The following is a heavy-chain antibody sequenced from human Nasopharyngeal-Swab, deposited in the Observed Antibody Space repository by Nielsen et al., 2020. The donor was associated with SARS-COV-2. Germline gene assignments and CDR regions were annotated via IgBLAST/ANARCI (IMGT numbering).Heavy chain of an antibody. CDR3: AKSSGSGYDANSFDF. J-gene: IGHJ4*02. V-gene: IGHV5-51*01. CDR1: GYSFANYW. Sequence: GESLKISCQGSGYSFANYWIGWVRQMPGKGLECMGIIYPGDSDTRYSPSFHGQVTISADRSTSTTYLHLSSLKASDTAMYYCAKSSGSGYDANSFDFWGQGTLVTVSS. CDR2: IYPGDSDT. D-gene: IGHD5-12*01.